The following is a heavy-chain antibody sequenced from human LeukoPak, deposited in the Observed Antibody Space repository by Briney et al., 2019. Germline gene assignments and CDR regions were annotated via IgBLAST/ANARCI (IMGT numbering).Heavy chain of an antibody. D-gene: IGHD2-15*01. CDR2: IYYSGST. CDR1: GGSISSSSYY. CDR3: ARRGYCSGGSCYHYFDY. Sequence: PSETLSLTCTVSGGSISSSSYYWGWIRQPPGKGLEWIGSIYYSGSTYYNPSLKGRVTISVDTSKNQFSLKLSSVTAADTAVYYCARRGYCSGGSCYHYFDYWGQGTLVTVSS. J-gene: IGHJ4*02. V-gene: IGHV4-39*01.